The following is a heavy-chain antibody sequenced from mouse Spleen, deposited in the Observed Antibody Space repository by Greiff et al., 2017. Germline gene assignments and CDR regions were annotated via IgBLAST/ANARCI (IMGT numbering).Heavy chain of an antibody. D-gene: IGHD3-2*01. V-gene: IGHV5-6*01. CDR2: ISSGGSYT. J-gene: IGHJ4*01. CDR1: GFTFSSYG. Sequence: EVKLMESGGDLVKPGGSLQLSCAASGFTFSSYGMSWVRQTPDKRLAWVATISSGGSYTYYPDSVKGRFTISRDNAKNTLYLQMSSLKSEDTAMYYCARHDSSGYSAMDYWGQGTSVTVSS. CDR3: ARHDSSGYSAMDY.